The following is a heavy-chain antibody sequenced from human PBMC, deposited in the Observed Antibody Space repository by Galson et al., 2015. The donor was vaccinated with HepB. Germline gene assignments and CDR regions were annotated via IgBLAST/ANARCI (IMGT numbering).Heavy chain of an antibody. V-gene: IGHV5-51*03. CDR1: GYSFTSYW. D-gene: IGHD3-10*01. Sequence: SGAEVKKPGESLKISCKGLGYSFTSYWIGWVRQMPGKGLEWMGIISPGGSDTRFSPSFQGQVTMSVDKSISTAYLQWNSLKASDTAIYYCARITGGEYFQYWGQGALVTV. J-gene: IGHJ1*01. CDR2: ISPGGSDT. CDR3: ARITGGEYFQY.